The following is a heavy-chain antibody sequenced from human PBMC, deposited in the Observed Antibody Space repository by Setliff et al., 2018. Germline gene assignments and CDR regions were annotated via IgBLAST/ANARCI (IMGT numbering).Heavy chain of an antibody. J-gene: IGHJ6*03. Sequence: GGSLRLSCAASGLTYSSSAMHWVRQAPGKELEYVSAISSDGSRTYYVDSVKGRFTISRDNSKNTLYLQMGSLRGENEGVYYYYYYMDVWGKGTTVTVSS. CDR2: ISSDGSRT. CDR1: GLTYSSSA. CDR3: YYYMDV. V-gene: IGHV3-64*02.